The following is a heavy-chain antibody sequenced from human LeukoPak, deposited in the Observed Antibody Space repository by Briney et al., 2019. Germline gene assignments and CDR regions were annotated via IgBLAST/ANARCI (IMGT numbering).Heavy chain of an antibody. J-gene: IGHJ6*03. Sequence: GGSLRLSCAASGFTFSGYSMNWVRQAPGKGLEWVSSISSSSSYIYYADSVKGRFTISRDNAKNSLYLQMNSLRTEDTAVYYCARDPRPIVVVPAGARYYMDVWGKGTTVTVSS. CDR1: GFTFSGYS. CDR3: ARDPRPIVVVPAGARYYMDV. D-gene: IGHD2-2*01. V-gene: IGHV3-21*01. CDR2: ISSSSSYI.